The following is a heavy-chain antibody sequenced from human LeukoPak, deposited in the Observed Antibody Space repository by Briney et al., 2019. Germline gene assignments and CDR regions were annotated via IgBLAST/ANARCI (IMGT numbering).Heavy chain of an antibody. CDR1: GGSISSYY. D-gene: IGHD1-7*01. Sequence: SETLSLTCTVSGGSISSYYWSWIRQPPGKGLEWIGYIYYSGSTNYNPSLKSRVTISVDTSKNQFSLKLSSVTAADTAVYYCARDRSNSPGAFDYWGQGTLVTVSS. CDR3: ARDRSNSPGAFDY. J-gene: IGHJ4*02. CDR2: IYYSGST. V-gene: IGHV4-59*01.